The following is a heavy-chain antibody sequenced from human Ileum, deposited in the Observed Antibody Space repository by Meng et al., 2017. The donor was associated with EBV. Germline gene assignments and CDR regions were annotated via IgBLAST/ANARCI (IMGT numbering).Heavy chain of an antibody. CDR1: GGSLSSSSYY. CDR3: ARTYYYDSSGYAPFDY. CDR2: IHYSGST. D-gene: IGHD3-22*01. Sequence: QLQLQESGLGLVKPSETLSLTCSFSGGSLSSSSYYWGWIRQPPGKGLEWIGNIHYSGSTYYNPSLKSRVTISVDTSKNQFSLKLRSVTAADTAVYYCARTYYYDSSGYAPFDYWGQGTLVTVSS. J-gene: IGHJ4*02. V-gene: IGHV4-39*07.